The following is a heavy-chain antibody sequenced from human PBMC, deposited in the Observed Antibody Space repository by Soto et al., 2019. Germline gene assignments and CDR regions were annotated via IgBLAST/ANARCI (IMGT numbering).Heavy chain of an antibody. CDR1: GGMLSEGV. J-gene: IGHJ4*02. D-gene: IGHD6-13*01. V-gene: IGHV3-72*01. Sequence: SGGMLSEGVMHGCRLAPGKGLEWVGRTANKANSYTTDYATSVKGRFTISRDDSKNSLYLEMNSLKVEDTAVYYCGRAGFTSDTSEYSSTWIDYWGQGT. CDR2: TANKANSYTT. CDR3: GRAGFTSDTSEYSSTWIDY.